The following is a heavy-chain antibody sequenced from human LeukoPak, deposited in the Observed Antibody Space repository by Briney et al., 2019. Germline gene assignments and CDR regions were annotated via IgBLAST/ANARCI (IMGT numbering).Heavy chain of an antibody. D-gene: IGHD4-17*01. J-gene: IGHJ4*02. CDR2: INHSGST. CDR3: AREMTTVTAGFDY. Sequence: SETLSLTCAVYGGSFSGYYWNWIRQPPGKGLEWIGEINHSGSTNYNPSLKSRVTISVDTSKNQFSLKLSSVTAADTAVYYCAREMTTVTAGFDYWGQGTLVTVSS. CDR1: GGSFSGYY. V-gene: IGHV4-34*01.